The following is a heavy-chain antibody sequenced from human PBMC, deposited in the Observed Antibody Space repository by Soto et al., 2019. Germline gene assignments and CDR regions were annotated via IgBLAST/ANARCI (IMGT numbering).Heavy chain of an antibody. Sequence: SETLSLTCAVYGGSFSGYYWSWIRQPPGKELEWIGEINHSGSTNYNPSLKSRVTISVDTSKNQFSLKLSSVTAADTAVYYCARGLSSPTYYYDSSGYGTYFDYWGQGTLVTVSS. CDR1: GGSFSGYY. D-gene: IGHD3-22*01. V-gene: IGHV4-34*01. CDR2: INHSGST. CDR3: ARGLSSPTYYYDSSGYGTYFDY. J-gene: IGHJ4*02.